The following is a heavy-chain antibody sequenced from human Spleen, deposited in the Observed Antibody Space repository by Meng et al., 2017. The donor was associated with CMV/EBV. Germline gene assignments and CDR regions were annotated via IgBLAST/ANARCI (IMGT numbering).Heavy chain of an antibody. CDR1: GFTFSSYA. CDR3: ARNLEGDFWSGSYPGRGVDV. D-gene: IGHD3-3*01. V-gene: IGHV3-23*01. Sequence: GGSLRLSCVASGFTFSSYAMTWVRQGPGKGLEWIAAVSGRGSMTYYADSAKGRFIISRENSKNTLFLQIDSLRVDDTAIYYCARNLEGDFWSGSYPGRGVDVWGQGTTVTVSS. J-gene: IGHJ6*02. CDR2: VSGRGSMT.